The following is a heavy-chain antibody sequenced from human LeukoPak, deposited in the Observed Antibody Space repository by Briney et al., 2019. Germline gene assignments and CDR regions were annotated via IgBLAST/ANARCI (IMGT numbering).Heavy chain of an antibody. D-gene: IGHD6-19*01. CDR1: GFTFSSDA. J-gene: IGHJ4*02. CDR2: ISGSGGST. CDR3: AKEGDAYSSGWYGWYFDY. V-gene: IGHV3-23*01. Sequence: GGSLRLSCAASGFTFSSDAMSWVREAPGKGLEWVSAISGSGGSTYYADSVKGRFTISRDNSKNTLYLRMNSLRAEDTAVYYCAKEGDAYSSGWYGWYFDYWGQGTLVTVSS.